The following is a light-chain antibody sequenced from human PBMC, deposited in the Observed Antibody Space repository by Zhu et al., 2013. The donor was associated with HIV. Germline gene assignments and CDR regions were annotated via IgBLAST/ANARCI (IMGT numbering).Light chain of an antibody. CDR1: QSVGNNF. CDR2: GAS. Sequence: DIVLTQSPGTLSLSPGERATLSCRASQSVGNNFLAWYQHKPGQAPRLLIYGASSRASGIPDRFSGSGSGTDFTLTIARVEPEDFAVYFCQQYGDAPYTFGQGTKLEIK. J-gene: IGKJ2*01. V-gene: IGKV3-20*01. CDR3: QQYGDAPYT.